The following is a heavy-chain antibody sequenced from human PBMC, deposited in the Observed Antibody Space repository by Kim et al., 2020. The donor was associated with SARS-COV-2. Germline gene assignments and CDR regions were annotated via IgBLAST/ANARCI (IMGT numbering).Heavy chain of an antibody. V-gene: IGHV4-31*02. Sequence: SLQSRVTISVDTSKNQSSLKLSSVTAADTAVYYCARTRITMIVVVTHFDYWGQGTLVTVSS. CDR3: ARTRITMIVVVTHFDY. D-gene: IGHD3-22*01. J-gene: IGHJ4*02.